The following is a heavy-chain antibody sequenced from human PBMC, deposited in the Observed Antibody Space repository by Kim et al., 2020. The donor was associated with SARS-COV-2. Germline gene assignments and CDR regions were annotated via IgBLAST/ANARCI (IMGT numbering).Heavy chain of an antibody. Sequence: ASVKVSCKASGYTFTSYAMNWVRQAPGQGLEWMGWINTNTGNPTYAQGFTGRFVFSLDTSVSTAYLQISSLKAEDTAVYYCARDRRRSYYYDSSGYQYYYYYGMDVWGQGTTVTVSS. CDR1: GYTFTSYA. CDR3: ARDRRRSYYYDSSGYQYYYYYGMDV. CDR2: INTNTGNP. D-gene: IGHD3-22*01. J-gene: IGHJ6*02. V-gene: IGHV7-4-1*02.